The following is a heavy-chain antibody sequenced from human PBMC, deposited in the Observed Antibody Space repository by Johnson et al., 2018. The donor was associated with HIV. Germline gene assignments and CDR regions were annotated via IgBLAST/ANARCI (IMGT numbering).Heavy chain of an antibody. D-gene: IGHD2-21*01. CDR2: IKGDGSGQ. CDR3: ARLRWGSGDPLHDAFDI. Sequence: MLLVESGGGVVQPGGSLRLSCAASGFTFSSYGMHWVRQAPDKGLEWVATIKGDGSGQDYVDSVEGRFTISRDYAKNSLYVQMNSLRAEDTAVYYCARLRWGSGDPLHDAFDIWGQGTMVTVSS. CDR1: GFTFSSYG. V-gene: IGHV3-7*01. J-gene: IGHJ3*02.